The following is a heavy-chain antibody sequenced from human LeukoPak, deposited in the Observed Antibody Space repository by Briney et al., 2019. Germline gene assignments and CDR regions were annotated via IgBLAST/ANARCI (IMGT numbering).Heavy chain of an antibody. V-gene: IGHV3-7*01. D-gene: IGHD5-12*01. CDR2: IKQDGSEK. CDR1: GFTFSGFW. J-gene: IGHJ4*02. Sequence: GGSLRLSCAASGFTFSGFWMSWVRQAPGKGPEWVANIKQDGSEKYYVDSVKGRFTISRDNAKNSLYLQMNSLRAEDTAVYYCARRYSGTSGNFDYWGQGTLVTVSS. CDR3: ARRYSGTSGNFDY.